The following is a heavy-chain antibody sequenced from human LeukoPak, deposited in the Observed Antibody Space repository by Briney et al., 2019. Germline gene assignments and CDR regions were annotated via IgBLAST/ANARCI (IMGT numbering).Heavy chain of an antibody. V-gene: IGHV4-30-4*01. CDR2: IYYSGST. J-gene: IGHJ2*01. D-gene: IGHD2-15*01. CDR1: GGSISSGDYY. CDR3: ARERTDIVVVVAAIGYFDL. Sequence: PSQTLSLTCTVSGGSISSGDYYWSWIRQPPGKGLEWIGYIYYSGSTYYNPSLKSRVTISVDTSKNQFSLKLSSVTAADTAVYYCARERTDIVVVVAAIGYFDLWGRGTLVTVSS.